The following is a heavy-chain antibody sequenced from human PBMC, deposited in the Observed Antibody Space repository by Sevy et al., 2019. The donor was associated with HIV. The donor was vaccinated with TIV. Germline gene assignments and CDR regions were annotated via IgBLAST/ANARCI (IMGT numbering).Heavy chain of an antibody. Sequence: GGSLRLSCAASGFTFSSYWMSWVRQAPGKGLEWVANIKQDGSEKYYVDSVKGRFTISRDNAKNSLYLQMNSLRAEDTAVYYCARDWSSGFGVVTNDYWGQGTLVTVSS. CDR1: GFTFSSYW. V-gene: IGHV3-7*01. D-gene: IGHD3-3*01. J-gene: IGHJ4*02. CDR3: ARDWSSGFGVVTNDY. CDR2: IKQDGSEK.